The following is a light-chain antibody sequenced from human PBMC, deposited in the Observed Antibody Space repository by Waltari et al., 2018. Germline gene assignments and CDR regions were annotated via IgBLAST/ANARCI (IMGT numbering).Light chain of an antibody. CDR3: QQYFSVPET. Sequence: DIVITQSPASLTVSLGERATINCKSSQNLLFRSTNKNYLAWYQQKPGQPPKLLFYWASTRESGVPDRFSGSGSGTDFTLTISSLQAEDVAVYYCQQYFSVPETFGQGTKLEIK. CDR2: WAS. V-gene: IGKV4-1*01. J-gene: IGKJ2*01. CDR1: QNLLFRSTNKNY.